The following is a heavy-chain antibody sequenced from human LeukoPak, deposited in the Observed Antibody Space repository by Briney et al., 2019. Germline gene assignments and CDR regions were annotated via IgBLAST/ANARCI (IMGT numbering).Heavy chain of an antibody. CDR3: ARAPYGDPTHYFDY. CDR1: GFNLCSYA. J-gene: IGHJ4*02. V-gene: IGHV3-64*01. CDR2: ISSKGRDT. D-gene: IGHD4-17*01. Sequence: GGSLRLSCVASGFNLCSYALHWVRQAPGEGLEYVSAISSKGRDTYYAHSVKGRFTISRDNSQTTLYLQMGSERDEDMAVYYCARAPYGDPTHYFDYWGQGNLVTVSS.